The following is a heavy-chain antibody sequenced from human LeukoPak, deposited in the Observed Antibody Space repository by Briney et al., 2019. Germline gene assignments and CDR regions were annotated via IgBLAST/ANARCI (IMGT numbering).Heavy chain of an antibody. CDR2: IYYSGST. V-gene: IGHV4-39*07. CDR3: ARDGHGYGDYIAY. J-gene: IGHJ4*02. D-gene: IGHD4-17*01. CDR1: GGSISSSSYY. Sequence: PSETLSLTCTVSGGSISSSSYYWGWIRQPPGKGLEWIGSIYYSGSTYYNPSLKSRVTISVDTSKNQFSLKLSSVTAADTAVYYCARDGHGYGDYIAYWGQGTLVTVSS.